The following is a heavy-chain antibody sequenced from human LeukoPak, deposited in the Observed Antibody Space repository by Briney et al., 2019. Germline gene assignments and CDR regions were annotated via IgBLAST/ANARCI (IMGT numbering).Heavy chain of an antibody. CDR3: AKDDSSSWYPTYFDY. CDR1: GFTFSSYA. V-gene: IGHV3-23*01. J-gene: IGHJ4*02. Sequence: GGSLRLSCAASGFTFSSYAMGWVRQAPGKGLEWVSAISGSGGSTYYADSVKGRFTISRDNSKNTLYLQMNSLRAEDTAVYYCAKDDSSSWYPTYFDYWGQGTLVTVSS. CDR2: ISGSGGST. D-gene: IGHD6-13*01.